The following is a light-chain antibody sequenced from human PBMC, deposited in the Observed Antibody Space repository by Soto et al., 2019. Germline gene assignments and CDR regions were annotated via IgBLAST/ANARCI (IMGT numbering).Light chain of an antibody. V-gene: IGKV3-20*01. CDR3: QQYGGSTRT. CDR2: GAS. Sequence: STLTLSPVARHSQSCRARQSVTTQLAWYQQKPGQAPRLIIHGASSRATGVPDRITGSGSGTDFTLSISRLEPEDFAVYYCQQYGGSTRTSGHVAKVAIK. J-gene: IGKJ1*01. CDR1: QSVTTQ.